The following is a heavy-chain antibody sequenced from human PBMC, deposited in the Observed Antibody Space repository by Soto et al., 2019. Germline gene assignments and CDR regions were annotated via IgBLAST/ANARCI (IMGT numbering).Heavy chain of an antibody. Sequence: ASETLSLTSAVYGGSFSGYYWSWVRQPPGKGLEWIGEINHSGSTNYNPSLKSRVTISVDTSKNQFSLKLSSVTAADTAVYYCARGLGVRGVIDYGMDVWGQGTTVTVSS. D-gene: IGHD3-10*01. J-gene: IGHJ6*02. V-gene: IGHV4-34*01. CDR1: GGSFSGYY. CDR2: INHSGST. CDR3: ARGLGVRGVIDYGMDV.